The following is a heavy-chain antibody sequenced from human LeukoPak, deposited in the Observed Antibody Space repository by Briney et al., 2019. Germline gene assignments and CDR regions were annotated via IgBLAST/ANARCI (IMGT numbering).Heavy chain of an antibody. D-gene: IGHD6-13*01. CDR3: AREAAGPIDY. CDR1: GFTFSSYS. J-gene: IGHJ4*02. V-gene: IGHV3-21*01. CDR2: ISSSSSYI. Sequence: GGSLRLSCAASGFTFSSYSMNWVRQAPGKGLEWVSAISSSSSYIYYADSVKGRFTISRDNAKNSLYLQMNGLRAEDTAVYYCAREAAGPIDYWGQGTLVTVSS.